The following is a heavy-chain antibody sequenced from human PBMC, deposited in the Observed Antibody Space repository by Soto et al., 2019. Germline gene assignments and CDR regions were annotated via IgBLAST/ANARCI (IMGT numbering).Heavy chain of an antibody. Sequence: QLQLQESGPGLVKPSETLSLTCTVSGGSISSSSYYWGWIRQPPGKGLEWIGSIYYSGSTYYNPSLKSRVTISVETSKTQFSLKLSSVTAADTAVYYCARDIVVVVAATPDAFDIWGQGTMVTVSS. V-gene: IGHV4-39*01. CDR2: IYYSGST. J-gene: IGHJ3*02. D-gene: IGHD2-15*01. CDR1: GGSISSSSYY. CDR3: ARDIVVVVAATPDAFDI.